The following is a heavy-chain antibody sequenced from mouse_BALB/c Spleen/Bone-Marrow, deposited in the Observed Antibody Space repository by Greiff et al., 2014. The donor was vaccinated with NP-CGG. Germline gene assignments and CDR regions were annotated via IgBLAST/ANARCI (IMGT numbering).Heavy chain of an antibody. CDR3: TRGGNWDDFDV. CDR2: ISSGSTAI. Sequence: EVQVVESGGGLVQPGGSRKLSCAASGFTFSSFGMHWVRQAPEKGLEWVAYISSGSTAIFYADTVKGRFTISRDNPKNTLFLQMTSLRSEDTAMYYCTRGGNWDDFDVCAQGPRSPSPQ. D-gene: IGHD4-1*01. CDR1: GFTFSSFG. J-gene: IGHJ1*01. V-gene: IGHV5-17*02.